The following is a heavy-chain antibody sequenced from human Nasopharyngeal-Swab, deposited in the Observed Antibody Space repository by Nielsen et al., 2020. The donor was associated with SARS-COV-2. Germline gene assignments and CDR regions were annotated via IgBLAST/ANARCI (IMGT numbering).Heavy chain of an antibody. Sequence: ASVKVSCKASGYTFTSYGISWVRQAPGQGLEWMGWVSAYNGNTNYAQKLQGIVTMTTYTSTITAYMYLLILLSDDTAVYYCARDYYDSSGYYVFDYWGQGTLVTVSS. CDR3: ARDYYDSSGYYVFDY. J-gene: IGHJ4*02. V-gene: IGHV1-18*01. CDR1: GYTFTSYG. CDR2: VSAYNGNT. D-gene: IGHD3-22*01.